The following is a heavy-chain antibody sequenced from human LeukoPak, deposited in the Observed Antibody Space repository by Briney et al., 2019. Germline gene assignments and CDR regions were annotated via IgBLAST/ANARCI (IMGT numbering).Heavy chain of an antibody. V-gene: IGHV6-1*01. CDR3: AREGSREYFFDY. Sequence: SQTLSLTCAISGDSVSSNSAAWTWIRQSPSRGLEWLGRTYYRSKWYNDYALSVKSRIIINPDTSKNQFSLRLNSVTPEDTAVYYCAREGSREYFFDYWGQGTLVTVSS. CDR1: GDSVSSNSAA. J-gene: IGHJ4*02. CDR2: TYYRSKWYN.